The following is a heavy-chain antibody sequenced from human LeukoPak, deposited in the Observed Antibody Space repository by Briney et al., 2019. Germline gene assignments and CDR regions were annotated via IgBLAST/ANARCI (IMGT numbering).Heavy chain of an antibody. CDR2: ISAYNGNT. D-gene: IGHD2-2*01. V-gene: IGHV1-18*01. J-gene: IGHJ5*02. Sequence: ASVKVSCKASGYTFTSYGISWVRQAPGQGLEWMGWISAYNGNTNYAQKLQGRVTMTTDTSTSTAYMELRSLRSDDTAVYYCARARDIVVVPAAMPYNWFDPWGQGTLVTVSS. CDR3: ARARDIVVVPAAMPYNWFDP. CDR1: GYTFTSYG.